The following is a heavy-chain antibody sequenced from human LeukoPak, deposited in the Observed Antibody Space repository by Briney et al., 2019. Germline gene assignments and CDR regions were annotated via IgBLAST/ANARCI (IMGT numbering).Heavy chain of an antibody. V-gene: IGHV3-30*18. D-gene: IGHD1-26*01. CDR3: AKFEGAYNY. Sequence: GGSLSLSCAASGFTFSSYGMHWVRQAPGKGLEWVAVISYDGSNRYYADSVKGRFTISRDNSKNTLYLQMNSLRAEDTAVYYCAKFEGAYNYWGQGTLVTVSS. J-gene: IGHJ4*02. CDR1: GFTFSSYG. CDR2: ISYDGSNR.